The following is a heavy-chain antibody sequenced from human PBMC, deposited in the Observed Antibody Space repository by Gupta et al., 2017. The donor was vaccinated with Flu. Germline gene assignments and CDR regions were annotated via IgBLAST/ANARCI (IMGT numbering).Heavy chain of an antibody. CDR2: IYTSGST. V-gene: IGHV4-61*02. CDR1: GGSISSGSYY. D-gene: IGHD4-23*01. CDR3: ASFEDGGIQKDAFDI. Sequence: APGLVKPSQTLSLTCTVSGGSISSGSYYWSWIRQPAGKRLEWIGRIYTSGSTNYNPSLKSRVTISVDTSKNQFSLKLSSVTAAATAVYYCASFEDGGIQKDAFDIGGQGTMVTVSS. J-gene: IGHJ3*02.